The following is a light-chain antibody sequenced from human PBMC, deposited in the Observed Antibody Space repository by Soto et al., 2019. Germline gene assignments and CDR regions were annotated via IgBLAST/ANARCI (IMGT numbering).Light chain of an antibody. V-gene: IGKV3-11*01. Sequence: EIVLTQSPATLSLSPGERATLSCRASQSVSGYLAWYQQKPGQGPRLLIYDVSIRATGIPARFTGSGSGTDFTLPISSLEPEDFAIYYCQQRSNWPPGFGGGTKVEIK. CDR1: QSVSGY. J-gene: IGKJ4*01. CDR2: DVS. CDR3: QQRSNWPPG.